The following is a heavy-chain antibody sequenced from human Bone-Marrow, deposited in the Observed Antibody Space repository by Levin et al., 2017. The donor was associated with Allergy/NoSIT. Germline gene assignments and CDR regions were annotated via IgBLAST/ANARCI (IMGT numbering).Heavy chain of an antibody. CDR1: GGSISSYY. CDR2: IYFSGST. J-gene: IGHJ5*02. Sequence: SQTLSLTCTVSGGSISSYYWSWIRQPPGKGLEWIGFIYFSGSTNYKHSLKSRVTISVDTSKNQFSLKLSSVTAADTAVYYCARRIPNWFDPWGQGTLVTVSS. V-gene: IGHV4-59*01. CDR3: ARRIPNWFDP.